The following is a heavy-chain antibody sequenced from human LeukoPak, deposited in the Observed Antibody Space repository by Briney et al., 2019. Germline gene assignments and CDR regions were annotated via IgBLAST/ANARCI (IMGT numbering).Heavy chain of an antibody. D-gene: IGHD3-9*01. V-gene: IGHV1-2*02. CDR1: GYTFTGYY. CDR3: ARDLVLSYYDILTGQLDY. CDR2: INPNSGGT. Sequence: ASVKVSCKASGYTFTGYYMHWVRQAPGQGLEWMGWINPNSGGTNYAQKFQGRVTMTGDTSISTAYMELSRLRSDDTAVYCCARDLVLSYYDILTGQLDYWGQGTLVTVSS. J-gene: IGHJ4*02.